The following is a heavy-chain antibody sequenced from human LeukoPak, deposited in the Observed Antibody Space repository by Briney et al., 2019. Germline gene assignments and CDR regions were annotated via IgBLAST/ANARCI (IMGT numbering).Heavy chain of an antibody. CDR2: IIPILGIA. Sequence: ASVKVSCKASGGTFSSYAISWVRQAPGQGLEWMGRIIPILGIANYAQKFQGRVTITADKSTSTAYMELSSLRSEDTAVYYCAREFRRYCSGGSCYFQHWGQGTLVTVSS. D-gene: IGHD2-15*01. CDR3: AREFRRYCSGGSCYFQH. J-gene: IGHJ1*01. CDR1: GGTFSSYA. V-gene: IGHV1-69*04.